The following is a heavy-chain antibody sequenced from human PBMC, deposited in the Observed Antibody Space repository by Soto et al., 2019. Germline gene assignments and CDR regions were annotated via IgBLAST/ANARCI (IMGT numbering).Heavy chain of an antibody. V-gene: IGHV3-21*01. Sequence: GGSLRLSCAASGFTFSSYSMNWVRQAPGKGLEWVSSISSSSSYIYYADSVKGRFTISRDNAKNSLYLQMNSLRTEDTAVYYCARDRTPFGNDYYYYGMDVWGQGTTVTVSS. CDR1: GFTFSSYS. D-gene: IGHD3-10*01. CDR3: ARDRTPFGNDYYYYGMDV. CDR2: ISSSSSYI. J-gene: IGHJ6*02.